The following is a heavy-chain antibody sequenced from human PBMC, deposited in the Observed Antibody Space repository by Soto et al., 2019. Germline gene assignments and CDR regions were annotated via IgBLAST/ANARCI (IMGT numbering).Heavy chain of an antibody. D-gene: IGHD3-22*01. J-gene: IGHJ4*02. V-gene: IGHV3-53*01. CDR2: IYSGGST. CDR3: ARTTYYYDSSGYYLTPVYYFDY. Sequence: GGSLRLSCAASGFTVSSNYMSWVRQAPGKGLEWVSVIYSGGSTYYADSVKGRFTISRDNSRNTLYLQMNSLRAEDTAVYYCARTTYYYDSSGYYLTPVYYFDYWGQGTLVTVSS. CDR1: GFTVSSNY.